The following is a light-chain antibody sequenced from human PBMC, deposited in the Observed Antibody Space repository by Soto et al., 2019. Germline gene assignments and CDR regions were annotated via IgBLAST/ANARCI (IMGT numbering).Light chain of an antibody. CDR3: QQTFSAPVT. V-gene: IGKV1-39*01. CDR2: AAS. Sequence: DIQMTQSPSSLSASVGDRVTITCRASQSISSYLNWYQQKPGEAPKILIYAASTLQSGVPSRFSGRGSGPDFSLTISSLQPEDFATYYCQQTFSAPVTFGRGTRLEIK. J-gene: IGKJ2*01. CDR1: QSISSY.